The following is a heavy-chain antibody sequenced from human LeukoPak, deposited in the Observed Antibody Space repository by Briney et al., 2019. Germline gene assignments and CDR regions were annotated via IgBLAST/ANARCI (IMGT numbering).Heavy chain of an antibody. V-gene: IGHV3-30*18. CDR3: AKNPSGVDIAATEP. J-gene: IGHJ5*02. D-gene: IGHD6-13*01. CDR2: ISYDGSNK. CDR1: GFTFSSYG. Sequence: PGGSLRLSCAASGFTFSSYGMHWVRQAPGKGLEWVAVISYDGSNKYYADSVKGRFTISRDNSKNTLYLQMNSLRPEDTAVYYCAKNPSGVDIAATEPWGQGTLVTVPS.